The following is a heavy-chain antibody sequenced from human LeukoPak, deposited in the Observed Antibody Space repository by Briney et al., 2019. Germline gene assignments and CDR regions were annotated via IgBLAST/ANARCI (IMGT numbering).Heavy chain of an antibody. CDR2: IIPISGTT. Sequence: GASVKVSCKASGGTLNSYVISWVRQAPGQGLEWMGGIIPISGTTNYAQKFQGRVTTTADKSTSTAYMELSSLRSEDTAVYYCATLCCGSYYMDVWGKGTTVTVSS. CDR3: ATLCCGSYYMDV. J-gene: IGHJ6*03. V-gene: IGHV1-69*06. CDR1: GGTLNSYV. D-gene: IGHD2-15*01.